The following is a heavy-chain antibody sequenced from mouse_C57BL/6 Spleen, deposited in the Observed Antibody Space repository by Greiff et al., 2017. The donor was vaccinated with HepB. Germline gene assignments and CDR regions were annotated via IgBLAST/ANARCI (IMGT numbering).Heavy chain of an antibody. CDR2: ISDGGSYT. Sequence: EVKLMESGGGLVKPGGSLKLSCAASGFTFSSYAMSWVRQTPEKRLEWVATISDGGSYTYYPDNVKGRFTISRDNAKNNLYLQMSHLKSEDTAMYYCAREKGYYGSSLDYWGQGTTLTVSS. J-gene: IGHJ2*01. CDR3: AREKGYYGSSLDY. D-gene: IGHD1-1*01. V-gene: IGHV5-4*01. CDR1: GFTFSSYA.